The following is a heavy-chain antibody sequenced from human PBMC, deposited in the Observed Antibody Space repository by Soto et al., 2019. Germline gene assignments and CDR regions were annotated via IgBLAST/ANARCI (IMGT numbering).Heavy chain of an antibody. V-gene: IGHV1-18*01. Sequence: ASVKVSCKASGYTFTGYGISWVRQAPGQGLEWMGWISAYNGNTNYAQKLQGRVTMTTDTSTSTAYMELRSLRSDDAAVYYCMTDRQYRPAYWGQGTLVTVSS. J-gene: IGHJ4*02. D-gene: IGHD3-16*02. CDR3: MTDRQYRPAY. CDR1: GYTFTGYG. CDR2: ISAYNGNT.